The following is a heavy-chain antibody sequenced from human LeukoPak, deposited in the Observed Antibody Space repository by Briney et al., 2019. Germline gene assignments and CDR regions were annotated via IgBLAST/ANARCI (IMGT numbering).Heavy chain of an antibody. CDR1: GYTFTSYD. CDR3: ARDPDYYDSSGYYWFDP. J-gene: IGHJ5*02. V-gene: IGHV1-8*01. Sequence: WASVKVSCKASGYTFTSYDINWVRQATGQGLEWMGWMNPNSGNTGYAQKFQGRVTMTRNTSISTAYMELSSLRSEDTAVYYCARDPDYYDSSGYYWFDPWGQGTLVTVSS. D-gene: IGHD3-22*01. CDR2: MNPNSGNT.